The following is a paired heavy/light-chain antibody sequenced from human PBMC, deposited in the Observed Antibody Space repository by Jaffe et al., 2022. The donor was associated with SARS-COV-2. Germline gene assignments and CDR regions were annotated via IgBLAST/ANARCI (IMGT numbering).Light chain of an antibody. CDR3: QQYNTFPRT. V-gene: IGKV1-5*03. Sequence: DIQMTQSPSTLSASVGDRVTITCRASQSISNWLAWHQQKPGRAPKLLIYKASSLQSGVPSRFSGSGSGTEFTLTISSLQPDDFATYYCQQYNTFPRTFGQGTKVEIK. CDR1: QSISNW. J-gene: IGKJ1*01. CDR2: KAS.
Heavy chain of an antibody. CDR2: IRGSGGST. D-gene: IGHD3-10*01. V-gene: IGHV3-23*04. CDR3: AKASRFGELLHTLDY. Sequence: EVQLVESGGGLEQPGGSLRLSCAASGFTFSSYAMTWVRQAPGKGLEWVSTIRGSGGSTYYADSVKGRFTISRDNSQNTLYLQMNSLRAEDTAIYYCAKASRFGELLHTLDYWGQGTLVTVSS. CDR1: GFTFSSYA. J-gene: IGHJ4*02.